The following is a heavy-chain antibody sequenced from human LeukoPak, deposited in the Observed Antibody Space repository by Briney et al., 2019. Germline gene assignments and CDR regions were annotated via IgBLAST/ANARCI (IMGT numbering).Heavy chain of an antibody. V-gene: IGHV3-21*01. CDR3: ARDPYSGNYGSYYYYMDV. Sequence: GGSLRLSCAASGFTFNNYNMNWVRQAPGKALEWVSSITSSGTYIFYADSVKGRFTISRDNAKNSLYLQINSLGPEDTAVYFCARDPYSGNYGSYYYYMDVWGKGTTVTVSS. CDR1: GFTFNNYN. CDR2: ITSSGTYI. D-gene: IGHD3-22*01. J-gene: IGHJ6*03.